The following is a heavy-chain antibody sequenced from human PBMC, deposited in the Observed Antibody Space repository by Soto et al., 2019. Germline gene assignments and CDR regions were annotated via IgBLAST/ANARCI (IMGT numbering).Heavy chain of an antibody. D-gene: IGHD6-13*01. V-gene: IGHV3-23*01. CDR3: ARRGPGTYFDY. J-gene: IGHJ4*02. CDR2: ISGSGDST. Sequence: VQLLDSGGGLVQPGGYLRLSCAASGFTFSSYAMNWVRQAPGKGLEWVSVISGSGDSTYYADSVKGRFTISRDNSKNTLYLQMNSLRTEDTAVYYCARRGPGTYFDYWGQGTLVTVSS. CDR1: GFTFSSYA.